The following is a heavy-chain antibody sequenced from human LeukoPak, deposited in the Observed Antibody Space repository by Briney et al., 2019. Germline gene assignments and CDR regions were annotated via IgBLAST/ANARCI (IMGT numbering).Heavy chain of an antibody. CDR2: IYHSRSI. CDR3: ARGAGVDCSSNSCYVEKFDY. J-gene: IGHJ4*02. CDR1: GGSISRGGYS. Sequence: PSETLSLICAVSGGSISRGGYSWSWIRQPPGKGLECHWYIYHSRSICYNTYLQSRGTISVDRSQNQCYLKLSSVTAADTAVYYCARGAGVDCSSNSCYVEKFDYWGQGTLVTVSS. V-gene: IGHV4-30-2*01. D-gene: IGHD2-2*01.